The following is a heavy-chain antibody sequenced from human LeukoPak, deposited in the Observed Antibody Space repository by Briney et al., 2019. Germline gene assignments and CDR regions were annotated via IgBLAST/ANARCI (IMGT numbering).Heavy chain of an antibody. CDR2: ISSSGSFI. J-gene: IGHJ4*02. CDR3: ARGYSYGPDY. Sequence: PGGSLRLSCAASGFTLSSYNMNWVRQDPGKGLEWVSSISSSGSFIYYANSLKGRLTISRDNAKNSLYLQMHSLRAEDTAVYYCARGYSYGPDYWGQGTLVTVSS. CDR1: GFTLSSYN. V-gene: IGHV3-21*06. D-gene: IGHD5-18*01.